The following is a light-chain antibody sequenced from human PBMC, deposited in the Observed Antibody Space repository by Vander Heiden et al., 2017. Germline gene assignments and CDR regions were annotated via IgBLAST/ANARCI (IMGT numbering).Light chain of an antibody. CDR1: QSVSRN. V-gene: IGKV3-15*01. CDR3: QQYSDWPRT. J-gene: IGKJ2*01. Sequence: EIGMTQYPATLSVSPGEGATLSCRAGQSVSRNLAWYQQRPGQAPRLLIYDTSIRAAGIPGRFSGTGSGTDFTLTINSLQSEDFAVYYCQQYSDWPRTFGQGTKLDI. CDR2: DTS.